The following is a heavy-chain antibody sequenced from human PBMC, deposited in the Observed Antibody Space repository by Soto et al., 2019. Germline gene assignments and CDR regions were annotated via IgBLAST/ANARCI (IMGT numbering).Heavy chain of an antibody. J-gene: IGHJ4*02. V-gene: IGHV3-21*01. Sequence: LRLSCAASGFTFSSYSMNWGRQAPGKGLEWVSSISSSSSYIYYADSVKGRFTISRDNAKNSLYLQMNSLRAEDTAVYYCARVEYYYDSSGYYKPYFDYWGQGTLVTVSS. CDR1: GFTFSSYS. CDR2: ISSSSSYI. D-gene: IGHD3-22*01. CDR3: ARVEYYYDSSGYYKPYFDY.